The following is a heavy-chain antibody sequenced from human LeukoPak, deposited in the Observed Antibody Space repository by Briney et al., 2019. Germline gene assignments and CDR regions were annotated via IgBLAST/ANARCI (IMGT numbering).Heavy chain of an antibody. V-gene: IGHV3-66*01. Sequence: GGSLRLSCAASGFTVSSKYMSWVRQAPGKGLEWVSVIFSGDNTYYADSVKGRFTISRDNAKNTLYLQMNGLRAEDTAVYYCARAGNYYFEYWGQGTLVAVSS. CDR3: ARAGNYYFEY. CDR1: GFTVSSKY. CDR2: IFSGDNT. D-gene: IGHD1-7*01. J-gene: IGHJ4*02.